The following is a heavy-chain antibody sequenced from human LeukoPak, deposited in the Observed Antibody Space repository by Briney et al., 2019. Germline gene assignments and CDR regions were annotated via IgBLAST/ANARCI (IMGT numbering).Heavy chain of an antibody. CDR1: GGSVRSFY. V-gene: IGHV4-4*07. J-gene: IGHJ4*02. D-gene: IGHD3-22*01. CDR3: ARVTGYMIEDYFDY. CDR2: IYNSGST. Sequence: PSETLSLRCTVSGGSVRSFYWAWIRQPAGKGLEWIGRIYNSGSTNYNPSLKSRVTMSIDTSKNQFSLEVRSVTAADTAVYYCARVTGYMIEDYFDYWGQGTLVTVSS.